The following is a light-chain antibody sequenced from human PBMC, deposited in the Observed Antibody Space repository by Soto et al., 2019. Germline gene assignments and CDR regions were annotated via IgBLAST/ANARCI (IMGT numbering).Light chain of an antibody. V-gene: IGLV2-14*01. CDR1: SSDVGGYNF. J-gene: IGLJ1*01. Sequence: QSVLTQPASVSGFPGQSITISCTGTSSDVGGYNFVSWYQQHPGKAPKLMIYEVSNRPSGVSNRFSGSKSGNTASLTISGLQAEDEADYYCTSYTSSSTLDVFGTGTQLTVL. CDR2: EVS. CDR3: TSYTSSSTLDV.